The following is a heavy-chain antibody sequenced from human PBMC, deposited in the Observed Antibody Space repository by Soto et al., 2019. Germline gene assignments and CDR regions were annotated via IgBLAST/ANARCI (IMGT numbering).Heavy chain of an antibody. CDR3: ASVGPYSYGYVSWFDP. Sequence: SETLSLTCTVSGGSVSSGSYYWSWIRQPPGKGLEWIGYIYYSGSTNYNPSLKSRVTISVDTSKNQFSLKLSSVTAADTAVYYCASVGPYSYGYVSWFDPWGQGTLVTAPQ. CDR1: GGSVSSGSYY. V-gene: IGHV4-61*01. D-gene: IGHD5-18*01. CDR2: IYYSGST. J-gene: IGHJ5*02.